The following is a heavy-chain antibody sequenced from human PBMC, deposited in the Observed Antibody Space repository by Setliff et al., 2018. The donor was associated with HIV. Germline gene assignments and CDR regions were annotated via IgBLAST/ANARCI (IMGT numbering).Heavy chain of an antibody. CDR3: AKTSNTGYLFCSDY. J-gene: IGHJ4*02. CDR2: ISGSGVNS. CDR1: GFTFSNYV. V-gene: IGHV3-23*01. D-gene: IGHD3-9*01. Sequence: PGGSLRLSCAASGFTFSNYVINWVRQAPGKGLEWISGISGSGVNSYYADSVKGRFTISRDNSKYTVYLQMNSLRAEDTAVYYCAKTSNTGYLFCSDYWGQGALVTVSS.